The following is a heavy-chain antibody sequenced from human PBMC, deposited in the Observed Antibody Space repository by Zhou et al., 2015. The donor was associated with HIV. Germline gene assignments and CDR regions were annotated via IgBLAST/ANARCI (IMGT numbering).Heavy chain of an antibody. CDR3: ARGFLEWLYDF. Sequence: QVLLVQSGAEVKKPGASVKVSCKASGYTFTDYYLHWVRQAPGQGLEWLGRISPNSGDTNYAQKFQGRVTMTRDTSINTAYMELNRLTSDDTAFYYCARGFLEWLYDFWGQGTLVTVSS. J-gene: IGHJ4*02. D-gene: IGHD3-3*01. CDR2: ISPNSGDT. CDR1: GYTFTDYY. V-gene: IGHV1-2*06.